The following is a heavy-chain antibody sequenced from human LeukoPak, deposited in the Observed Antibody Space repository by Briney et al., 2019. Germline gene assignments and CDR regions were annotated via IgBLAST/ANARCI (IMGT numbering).Heavy chain of an antibody. CDR1: GGSISSYC. Sequence: SETLSLTCAVSGGSISSYCWSWVRQPPGKGLEWIGYIYYSGSTNYNPSLKSRVTISVDTSKNQFSLKLSSVTAADTAVYYCARPSPGSLDRFDYWGQGTLVTVSS. D-gene: IGHD3/OR15-3a*01. J-gene: IGHJ4*02. CDR2: IYYSGST. V-gene: IGHV4-59*08. CDR3: ARPSPGSLDRFDY.